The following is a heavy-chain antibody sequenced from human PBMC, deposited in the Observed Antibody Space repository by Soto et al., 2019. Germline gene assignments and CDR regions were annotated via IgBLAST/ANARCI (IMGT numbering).Heavy chain of an antibody. J-gene: IGHJ6*02. CDR3: AHRRVGSGMDV. CDR1: GFSLSTSGVG. V-gene: IGHV2-5*01. Sequence: QITLKESGPTLVKPTQTLTLTCTFSGFSLSTSGVGVGWIRQPPGKALEWLAVIYWHDEEYYSPYLKSRLTXTXXTSENQVVLTMTNMDPVDTATYYCAHRRVGSGMDVWGQGTTVTVSS. CDR2: IYWHDEE. D-gene: IGHD6-25*01.